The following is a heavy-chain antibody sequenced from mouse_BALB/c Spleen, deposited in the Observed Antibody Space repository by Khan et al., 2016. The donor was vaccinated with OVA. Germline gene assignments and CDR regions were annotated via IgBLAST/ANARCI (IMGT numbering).Heavy chain of an antibody. CDR3: ARAGWDVFAY. D-gene: IGHD4-1*01. Sequence: QVQLQQSGPELVKPGASVKMSCKASGYTFTDYVMNWVKQRNGQGLEWIGQLYPESDSTYYNEKFKGKATLTADRSSSTAYMQLSNLTSEDSAVYFCARAGWDVFAYWGQGTLVTVSA. J-gene: IGHJ3*01. V-gene: IGHV1-77*01. CDR2: LYPESDST. CDR1: GYTFTDYV.